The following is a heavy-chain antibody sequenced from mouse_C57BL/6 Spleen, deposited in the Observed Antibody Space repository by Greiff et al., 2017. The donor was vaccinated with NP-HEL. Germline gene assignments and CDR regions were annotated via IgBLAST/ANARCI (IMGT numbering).Heavy chain of an antibody. D-gene: IGHD1-1*01. CDR1: GYTFTSYW. CDR2: IYPGNSDT. CDR3: TRDNYYGSSYEFAY. V-gene: IGHV1-5*01. Sequence: VQLQQSGTVLARPGASVKMSCKTSGYTFTSYWMHWVKQRPGQGLEWIGAIYPGNSDTSYNQKFKGKAKLTAVTSASTAYMELSSLTNEDSAVYYCTRDNYYGSSYEFAYWGQGTLVTVSA. J-gene: IGHJ3*01.